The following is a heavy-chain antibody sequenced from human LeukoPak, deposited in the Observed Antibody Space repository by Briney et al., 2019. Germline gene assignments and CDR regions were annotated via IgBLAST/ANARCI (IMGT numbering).Heavy chain of an antibody. V-gene: IGHV3-48*01. CDR2: ISHGSRDM. CDR3: ARVVQGRLRSSLDAFDI. J-gene: IGHJ3*02. D-gene: IGHD5-12*01. CDR1: GFTFSTYS. Sequence: GRSLRLSCAASGFTFSTYSMNWVRQAPGKGLEWVSYISHGSRDMYYADFVRGRFTISRDNGKNSLYLQMNSLRAEDTAVYYCARVVQGRLRSSLDAFDIWGQGTMVTVSS.